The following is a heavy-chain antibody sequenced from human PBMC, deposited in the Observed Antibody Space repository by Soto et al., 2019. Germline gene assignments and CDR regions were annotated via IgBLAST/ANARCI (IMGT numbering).Heavy chain of an antibody. CDR1: GFNFSDYY. CDR3: ARVRGGYYPPGS. CDR2: ISSSGTTI. Sequence: QVQLVESGGGLVTPGGSLRLSCAASGFNFSDYYMSWIRQAPWKGLEWLAYISSSGTTIYYAASVQGRFTVSRDNAKNSLYLQMNSLRAEDTAVYYCARVRGGYYPPGSWGQGTLVTVST. J-gene: IGHJ5*02. D-gene: IGHD1-26*01. V-gene: IGHV3-11*01.